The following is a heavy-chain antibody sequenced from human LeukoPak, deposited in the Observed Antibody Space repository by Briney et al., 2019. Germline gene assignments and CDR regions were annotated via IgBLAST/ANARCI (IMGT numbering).Heavy chain of an antibody. D-gene: IGHD3-3*01. CDR1: GGSISSYY. J-gene: IGHJ4*02. Sequence: SETLSLTCTVSGGSISSYYWSWIRQPPGKGLEWIGYIYYSGSTNYNPSLKSRVTISVDTSKNQFSLKLSSVTAADTAVYYCARGRPGVLEWLPTPFDYWGQGTLVTVSS. V-gene: IGHV4-59*13. CDR3: ARGRPGVLEWLPTPFDY. CDR2: IYYSGST.